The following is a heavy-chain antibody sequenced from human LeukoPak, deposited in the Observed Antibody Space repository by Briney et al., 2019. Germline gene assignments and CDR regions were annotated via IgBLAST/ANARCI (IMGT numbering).Heavy chain of an antibody. CDR2: IKQDGSEK. CDR3: AKVPGGYYYGSGSYGY. CDR1: GFTFSSYR. V-gene: IGHV3-7*03. Sequence: GGSLRLSCAASGFTFSSYRMSWVRQAPGKGLEWVANIKQDGSEKYYVDSVKGRFTISRDNAKNSLYLQMNSLRAEDTAVYYCAKVPGGYYYGSGSYGYWGQGTLVTVSS. J-gene: IGHJ4*02. D-gene: IGHD3-10*01.